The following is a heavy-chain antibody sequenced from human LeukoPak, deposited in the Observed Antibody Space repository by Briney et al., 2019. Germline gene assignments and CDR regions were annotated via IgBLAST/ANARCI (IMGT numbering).Heavy chain of an antibody. D-gene: IGHD5-18*01. V-gene: IGHV1-69*13. CDR3: AKMEGYSYSDY. CDR2: IIPFYGAV. Sequence: ASVKVSCKASGGTFRNYAINWVRQAPGQGLEWMGGIIPFYGAVNYAHKFQGRVTITADESTRTVSMEVRSLRSEDTAVYYCAKMEGYSYSDYWGRGTLVTVSS. CDR1: GGTFRNYA. J-gene: IGHJ4*02.